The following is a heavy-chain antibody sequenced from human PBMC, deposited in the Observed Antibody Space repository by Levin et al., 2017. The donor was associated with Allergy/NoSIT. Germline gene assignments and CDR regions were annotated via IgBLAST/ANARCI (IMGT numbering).Heavy chain of an antibody. CDR2: IYSGGST. CDR1: GFTVSSNY. V-gene: IGHV3-53*01. J-gene: IGHJ6*03. CDR3: AREGYSSGSPRYYYYYMDV. D-gene: IGHD6-19*01. Sequence: GGSLRLSCAASGFTVSSNYMSWVRQAPGKGLEWVSVIYSGGSTYYADSVKGRFTISRDNSKNTLYLQMNSLRAEDTAVYYCAREGYSSGSPRYYYYYMDVWGKGTTVTVSS.